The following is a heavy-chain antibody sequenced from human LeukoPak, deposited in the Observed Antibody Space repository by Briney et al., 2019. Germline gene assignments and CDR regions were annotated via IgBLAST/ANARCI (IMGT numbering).Heavy chain of an antibody. J-gene: IGHJ5*02. CDR3: ARGGTIFGVVIITPYNWFDP. Sequence: SETLSLTCAVYGGSFSGYYWSWIRQPPGEGLEWIGEINHSGSTNYNPSLKSRVTISVDTSKNQFSLKLSSVTAADTAVYYCARGGTIFGVVIITPYNWFDPWGQGTLVTVSS. D-gene: IGHD3-3*01. CDR2: INHSGST. CDR1: GGSFSGYY. V-gene: IGHV4-34*01.